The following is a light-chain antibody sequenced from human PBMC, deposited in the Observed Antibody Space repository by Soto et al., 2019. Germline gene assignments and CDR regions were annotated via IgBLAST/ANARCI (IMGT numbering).Light chain of an antibody. J-gene: IGKJ3*01. CDR2: AAS. V-gene: IGKV1-27*01. CDR3: QKYNSAPLIT. CDR1: QGISNY. Sequence: DIQMTQSPSSLSASVGDRVTITCRASQGISNYLAWYQQRPGKVPKLLIYAASTLQSGVPSRFSGSGSGTDFTLTISSLQPEDVATYYCQKYNSAPLITFGPGTKVDIK.